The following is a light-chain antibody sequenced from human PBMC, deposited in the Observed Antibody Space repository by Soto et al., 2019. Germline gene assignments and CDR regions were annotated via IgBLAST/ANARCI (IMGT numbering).Light chain of an antibody. CDR1: QSVSSN. Sequence: EIVVTQSPATLSVSPGERATLSCRASQSVSSNLAWFQQKPGQTPRLLIYAASTRATGIPARFSGSGSGTDFILTITSLQSEYFAVYYCQQYYHWPLTFGQGTKVEF. J-gene: IGKJ1*01. CDR2: AAS. V-gene: IGKV3-15*01. CDR3: QQYYHWPLT.